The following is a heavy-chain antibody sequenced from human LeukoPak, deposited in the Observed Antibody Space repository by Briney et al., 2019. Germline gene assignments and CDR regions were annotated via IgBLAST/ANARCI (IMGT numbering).Heavy chain of an antibody. V-gene: IGHV4-59*11. D-gene: IGHD6-13*01. Sequence: SETLSLTCTVSGGSISSHYWSWVRQPPGKGLEWVGDIYYSGSTNYNPSLKCRVTLSVDTSKNQFSLKLSYVTAADTAAYYCARSAAGIPVYYMDVWGKGTTVTVSS. J-gene: IGHJ6*03. CDR1: GGSISSHY. CDR2: IYYSGST. CDR3: ARSAAGIPVYYMDV.